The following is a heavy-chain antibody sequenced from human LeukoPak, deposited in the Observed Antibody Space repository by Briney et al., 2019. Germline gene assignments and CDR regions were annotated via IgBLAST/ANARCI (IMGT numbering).Heavy chain of an antibody. CDR1: GYTFTSYG. CDR3: ARDIFPYDSSGDMDV. CDR2: ISAYNGNT. V-gene: IGHV1-18*01. Sequence: ASVKVSCKASGYTFTSYGISWVRQAPGQGLEWMGWISAYNGNTNYAQKLQGRVTMTTDTSTSTAYMELRSLRSDDTAVYYCARDIFPYDSSGDMDVWGQGTTVTVSS. J-gene: IGHJ6*02. D-gene: IGHD3-22*01.